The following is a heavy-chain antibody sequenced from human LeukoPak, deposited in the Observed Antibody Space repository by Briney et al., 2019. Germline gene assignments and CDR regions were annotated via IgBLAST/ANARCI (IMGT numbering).Heavy chain of an antibody. V-gene: IGHV1-18*04. CDR2: ISAYNGNT. J-gene: IGHJ4*02. CDR3: AREDSSGWYYFDY. Sequence: SSVTVSCKASGYTFTSYGISWVRQAPGQGLEWMGWISAYNGNTNYAQELQGRVTMTTATSTSTAYMELRSLRSDDTAVYYCAREDSSGWYYFDYWGQGTLVTVSS. CDR1: GYTFTSYG. D-gene: IGHD6-19*01.